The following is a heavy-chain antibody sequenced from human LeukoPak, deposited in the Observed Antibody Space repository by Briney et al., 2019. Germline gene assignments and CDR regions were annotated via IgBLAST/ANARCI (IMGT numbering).Heavy chain of an antibody. J-gene: IGHJ4*02. V-gene: IGHV3-11*01. CDR2: ISSGGDTT. CDR3: ATYDYGADYFDY. Sequence: PGGSLRLSCAASGFTFSDYYMSWIRQAPGKGLEWVSYISSGGDTTYYADSVTGRFTISRDNAKNSLYLQMNSLRAEDTAIYYCATYDYGADYFDYWGQGTLATVST. CDR1: GFTFSDYY. D-gene: IGHD4/OR15-4a*01.